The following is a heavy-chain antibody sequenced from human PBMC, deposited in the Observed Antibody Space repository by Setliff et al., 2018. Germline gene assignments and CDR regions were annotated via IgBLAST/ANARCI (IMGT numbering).Heavy chain of an antibody. J-gene: IGHJ5*02. CDR1: GYTFSTYG. Sequence: GASVKVSCKDSGYTFSTYGINWVRQAPGQGLEWMGRIIPHFDAADYTQNLQGRVTITADKSASTAYMELRSLRSEDTAVYYCAKNGFGVVALGVNNWFDPWGQGTLVTVSS. D-gene: IGHD3-10*01. CDR2: IIPHFDAA. CDR3: AKNGFGVVALGVNNWFDP. V-gene: IGHV1-69*06.